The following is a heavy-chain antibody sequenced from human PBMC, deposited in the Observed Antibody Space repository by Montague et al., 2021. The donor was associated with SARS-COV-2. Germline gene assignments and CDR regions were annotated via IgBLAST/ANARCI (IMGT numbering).Heavy chain of an antibody. CDR2: SSGSAGST. V-gene: IGHV3-23*01. CDR3: AKDPHYDFWSGYYLDY. J-gene: IGHJ4*02. Sequence: SLRLSCAASVFTFSNYAMSLVREAPGHGLEWVSASSGSAGSTYYADSXXGRFTISIANSKNTLYLQMNSLRAEHTAVYYCAKDPHYDFWSGYYLDYWGQGTLVTVSS. D-gene: IGHD3-3*01. CDR1: VFTFSNYA.